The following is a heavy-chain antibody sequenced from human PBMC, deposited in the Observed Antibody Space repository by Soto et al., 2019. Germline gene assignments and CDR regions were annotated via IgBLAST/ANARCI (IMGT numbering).Heavy chain of an antibody. J-gene: IGHJ4*02. V-gene: IGHV4-39*01. D-gene: IGHD4-17*01. CDR3: VSQRTTVPTHAYFDY. CDR1: GGSVTNSSYY. CDR2: VYYRGRS. Sequence: KPSETLSLTCTVSGGSVTNSSYYWGWIRQSPGKGLEWIGSVYYRGRSYSKSSVKSRVTISVDTSKNRFSLSLNSVTASDTAVYFCVSQRTTVPTHAYFDYWGPGALVTVSS.